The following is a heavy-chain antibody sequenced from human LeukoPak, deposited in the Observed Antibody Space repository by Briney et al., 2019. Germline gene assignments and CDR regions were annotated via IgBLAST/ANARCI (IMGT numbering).Heavy chain of an antibody. D-gene: IGHD2-2*01. CDR2: IHYSGTT. V-gene: IGHV4-59*01. Sequence: SETLSLTCTVSGGSISTYYWSWIRQPPGEGLEWIGYIHYSGTTKYNPSLKSRVTTSVDASKNQFSLKLSSVTAADTAVYYCARDGDCSSTTCNYGMDVWGKGTTVTVSS. CDR3: ARDGDCSSTTCNYGMDV. CDR1: GGSISTYY. J-gene: IGHJ6*04.